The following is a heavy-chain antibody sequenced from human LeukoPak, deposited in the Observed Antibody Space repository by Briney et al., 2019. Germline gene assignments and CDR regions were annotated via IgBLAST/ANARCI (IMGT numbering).Heavy chain of an antibody. J-gene: IGHJ5*02. Sequence: SETLSLTCTVSGYSISSGYYWGWIRQPPEKGLEWIGSIYHSGSTYYNPSLKSRVTISVDTSKNQFSLKLSSVTAADTAVYYCARVIGNYETNWFDPWGQGTLVTVSS. V-gene: IGHV4-38-2*02. CDR1: GYSISSGYY. CDR2: IYHSGST. D-gene: IGHD4-23*01. CDR3: ARVIGNYETNWFDP.